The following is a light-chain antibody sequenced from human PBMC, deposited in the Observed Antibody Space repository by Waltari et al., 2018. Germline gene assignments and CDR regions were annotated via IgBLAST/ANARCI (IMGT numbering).Light chain of an antibody. Sequence: VLPQSPVSLPGPRGERATTNSKPSQKVFYNSNDRNYLVWYQQKSGQPPKFLIYCASTRESGVPDRFSGSGSGTEFTLTISNLQAEDVAVYYCQQSFTTPPTFGQGTKLEIK. CDR1: QKVFYNSNDRNY. V-gene: IGKV4-1*01. CDR2: CAS. CDR3: QQSFTTPPT. J-gene: IGKJ2*01.